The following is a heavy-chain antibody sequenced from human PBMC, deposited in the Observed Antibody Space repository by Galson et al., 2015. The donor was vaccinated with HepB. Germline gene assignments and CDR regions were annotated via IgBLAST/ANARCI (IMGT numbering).Heavy chain of an antibody. J-gene: IGHJ6*02. CDR2: IKQDGSEK. CDR1: GFTFRSYW. D-gene: IGHD3-3*01. V-gene: IGHV3-7*05. CDR3: ARDRRRMHYDFWSRTPDYYGMDV. Sequence: SLRLSCAASGFTFRSYWMSWVRQAPGKGLEWVANIKQDGSEKYYVDSVKGRFTISRDNAKNSLYLQMNSLRAEDTAVYYCARDRRRMHYDFWSRTPDYYGMDVWGQGTTVTVSS.